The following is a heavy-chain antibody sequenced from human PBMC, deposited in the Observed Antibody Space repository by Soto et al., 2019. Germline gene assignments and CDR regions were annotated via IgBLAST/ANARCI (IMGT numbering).Heavy chain of an antibody. Sequence: GGSLRLSCTGSGFSFFSYAMSWVRQASGKGLEWVSTISGSGGYSYCTGSGKGRFARSRDSNKNTVYTHMSRLTGEDTVVYVGAKTEMGYCAHWSKGTQVAVSS. D-gene: IGHD1-26*01. CDR3: AKTEMGYCAH. V-gene: IGHV3-23*01. CDR1: GFSFFSYA. J-gene: IGHJ4*02. CDR2: ISGSGGYS.